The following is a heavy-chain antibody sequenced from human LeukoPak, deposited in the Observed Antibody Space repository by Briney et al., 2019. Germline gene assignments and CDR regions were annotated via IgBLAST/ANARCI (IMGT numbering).Heavy chain of an antibody. CDR2: ISGSGGST. D-gene: IGHD3-3*01. V-gene: IGHV3-23*01. CDR3: ASYDFWSGYSTDY. Sequence: GGSLRLSCAASGFTFSSYAMSWVRQAPGKGLEWVSAISGSGGSTYYADSVKGRFTISRDNSKNTLYLQTNSLRAEDTAVYYCASYDFWSGYSTDYWGQGTLVTVSS. CDR1: GFTFSSYA. J-gene: IGHJ4*02.